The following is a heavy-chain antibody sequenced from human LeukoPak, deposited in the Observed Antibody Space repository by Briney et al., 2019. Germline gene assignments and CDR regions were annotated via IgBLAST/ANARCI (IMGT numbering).Heavy chain of an antibody. D-gene: IGHD3-10*01. CDR2: IYYSGNT. CDR1: GGSFSAYY. Sequence: SETLSLTCAVYGGSFSAYYWSWIRQPPGKGLEWIGSIYYSGNTYYNASLKSQVSISIDTSKNQFSLKLSSVTAAATAVYYCARGRGLPGPLDYWGQGTLVTVSS. V-gene: IGHV4-34*01. J-gene: IGHJ4*02. CDR3: ARGRGLPGPLDY.